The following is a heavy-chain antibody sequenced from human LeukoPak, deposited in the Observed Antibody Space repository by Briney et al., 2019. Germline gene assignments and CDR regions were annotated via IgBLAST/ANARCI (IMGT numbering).Heavy chain of an antibody. Sequence: GGSLRLSCDASGFIFSSYGMHWVRQAPGKGLEWVAFIMYDGTNEYYGDSVKGRFTISRDNSKNTLHLQITSLRAEDTAVYYCAKADISSGSLDSWGQGTLVTVSS. CDR1: GFIFSSYG. CDR2: IMYDGTNE. CDR3: AKADISSGSLDS. J-gene: IGHJ4*02. V-gene: IGHV3-30*02. D-gene: IGHD6-19*01.